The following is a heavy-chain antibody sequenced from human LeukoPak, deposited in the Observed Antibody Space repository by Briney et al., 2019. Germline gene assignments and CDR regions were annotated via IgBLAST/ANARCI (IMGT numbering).Heavy chain of an antibody. V-gene: IGHV1-2*02. J-gene: IGHJ4*02. Sequence: ASVKVSCNASGYTFTGYYTHWVRHAPGQGLEWMVWITPNHGDTNDAQKLQDRVSMTRDTSISTAYMHLSRLRSADTAVYYCARDLHPRLTGYFDYWGQGTLVTVSS. CDR3: ARDLHPRLTGYFDY. CDR2: ITPNHGDT. D-gene: IGHD3-16*01. CDR1: GYTFTGYY.